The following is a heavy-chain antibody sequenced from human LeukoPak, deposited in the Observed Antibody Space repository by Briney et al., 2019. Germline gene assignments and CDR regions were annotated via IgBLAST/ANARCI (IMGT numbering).Heavy chain of an antibody. CDR1: GFTFSDYE. V-gene: IGHV3-48*03. Sequence: GGSLRLFCAASGFTFSDYEMTWVRQAPGKGTAWVSYISLTGTTIYYADSVKGRFTISRDDAKNSLFLQMNSLRGEDTAFYYCARVGSRNYLHIDYWGQGTLVTVSS. D-gene: IGHD3-10*01. J-gene: IGHJ4*02. CDR3: ARVGSRNYLHIDY. CDR2: ISLTGTTI.